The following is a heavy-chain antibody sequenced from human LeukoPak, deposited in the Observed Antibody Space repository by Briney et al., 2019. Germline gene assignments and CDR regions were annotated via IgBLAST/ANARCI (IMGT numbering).Heavy chain of an antibody. J-gene: IGHJ6*03. CDR1: GGSISSYY. V-gene: IGHV4-59*01. CDR2: IYYSGST. D-gene: IGHD5-18*01. Sequence: NSSETLSLTCTVSGGSISSYYWSWIRQPPGKGLEWIGYIYYSGSTNYNPSLKSRVTISVDTSKNQFSLKLSSVTAADTAVYYCASVNSYGYTKDYYYYYMDVWGKGTTVTVS. CDR3: ASVNSYGYTKDYYYYYMDV.